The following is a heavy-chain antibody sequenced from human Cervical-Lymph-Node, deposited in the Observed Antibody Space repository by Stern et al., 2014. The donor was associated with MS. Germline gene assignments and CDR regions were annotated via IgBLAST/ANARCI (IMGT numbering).Heavy chain of an antibody. CDR2: LYPGDSDI. CDR1: GYSFYSYW. D-gene: IGHD3-3*01. CDR3: ARRGVTTRFDY. Sequence: EVQLVESGAEVRKPGESLTISCLASGYSFYSYWIGWVRQMPGKGLEWMGILYPGDSDIRYSPSFQGQVTISADKSINTAYLQWSSLKASDTAMYYCARRGVTTRFDYWGQGTLVTGSS. V-gene: IGHV5-51*01. J-gene: IGHJ4*02.